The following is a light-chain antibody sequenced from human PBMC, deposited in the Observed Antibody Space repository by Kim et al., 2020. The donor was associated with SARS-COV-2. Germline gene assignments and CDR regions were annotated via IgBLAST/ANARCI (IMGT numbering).Light chain of an antibody. CDR2: DAS. J-gene: IGKJ5*01. CDR1: QSVSSY. CDR3: QHRTL. Sequence: VTLSMSPGGGATLSCRASQSVSSYLAWFQQKPGQAPRLLIYDASNRASGIPARFSGSGSGTDFTLTINSLEPEDFAVYYCQHRTLFGQGTRLEIK. V-gene: IGKV3-11*01.